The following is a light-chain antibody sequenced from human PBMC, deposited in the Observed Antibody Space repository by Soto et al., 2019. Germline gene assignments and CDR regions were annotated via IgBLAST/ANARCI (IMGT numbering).Light chain of an antibody. J-gene: IGKJ2*01. CDR1: QNINKN. V-gene: IGKV1-39*01. CDR2: EAS. CDR3: QQSFHTPYT. Sequence: IQMTQSPSSLSAFVGDSVTISCRASQNINKNLNWYQQKSGKAPSLLMYEASTLQSGVPSRFSGSGSGTDFTLAITNLQPEDFATYYRQQSFHTPYTFGQGTKLEI.